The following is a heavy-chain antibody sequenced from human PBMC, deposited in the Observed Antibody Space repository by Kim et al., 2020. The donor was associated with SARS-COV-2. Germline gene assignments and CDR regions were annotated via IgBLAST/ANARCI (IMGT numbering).Heavy chain of an antibody. CDR2: ISYDGSNK. D-gene: IGHD2-15*01. Sequence: GGSLRLSCAASGFTFSSYGMHWVRQAPGKGLEWVAVISYDGSNKYYADSVKGRFTISRDNSKNTLYLQMNSLRAEDTAVYYCAKVGCSGGSCYGSWFDPWGQGTLVTVSS. CDR3: AKVGCSGGSCYGSWFDP. V-gene: IGHV3-30*18. CDR1: GFTFSSYG. J-gene: IGHJ5*02.